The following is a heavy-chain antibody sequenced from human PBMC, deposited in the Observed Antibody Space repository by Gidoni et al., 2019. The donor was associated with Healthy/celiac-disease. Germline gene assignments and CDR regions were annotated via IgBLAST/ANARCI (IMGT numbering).Heavy chain of an antibody. D-gene: IGHD6-13*01. CDR1: GGSISSSSYY. Sequence: QLQLQESGPGLVKPSETLSLTCTVTGGSISSSSYYWGWLRPPPGQGLEWIGSIYYSGSTYYNPSLKSRVTISVDTSKNQFSLKLSSVTAADTAVYYCARQGDSSPNGWFDPWGQGTLVTVSS. CDR3: ARQGDSSPNGWFDP. J-gene: IGHJ5*02. CDR2: IYYSGST. V-gene: IGHV4-39*01.